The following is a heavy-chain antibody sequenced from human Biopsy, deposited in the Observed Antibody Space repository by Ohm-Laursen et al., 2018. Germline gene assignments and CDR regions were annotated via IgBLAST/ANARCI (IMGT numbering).Heavy chain of an antibody. J-gene: IGHJ4*02. CDR1: GFTFNSYA. Sequence: GSLRLSCAASGFTFNSYAMTWVRQAPGKGLEWVSVINTSGGSTHYAVSVKGRFTISRDNSKNTLYLRMNSLRAEDTAVYYCAKPADSYGSEFYFDYWGQGTLVTVSS. D-gene: IGHD4-17*01. CDR3: AKPADSYGSEFYFDY. V-gene: IGHV3-23*01. CDR2: INTSGGST.